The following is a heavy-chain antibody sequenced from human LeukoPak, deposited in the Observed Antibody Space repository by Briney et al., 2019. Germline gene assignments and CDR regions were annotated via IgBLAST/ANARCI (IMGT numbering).Heavy chain of an antibody. V-gene: IGHV4-38-2*02. CDR3: ARVTGDGYNYAFDY. J-gene: IGHJ4*02. CDR1: GYSISSGYY. D-gene: IGHD5-24*01. CDR2: IYHSGST. Sequence: PSETLSLTCTVSGYSISSGYYWGWNRQPPGKGLEWIGSIYHSGSTYYNLSLKSRVTISVDTSKNQFSLKLSSVTAADTAVYYCARVTGDGYNYAFDYWGQGTLVTVSS.